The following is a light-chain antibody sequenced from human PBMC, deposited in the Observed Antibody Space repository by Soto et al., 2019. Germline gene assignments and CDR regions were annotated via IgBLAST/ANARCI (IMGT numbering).Light chain of an antibody. CDR1: QSVSSNY. V-gene: IGKV3-20*01. J-gene: IGKJ2*01. CDR3: QQYGSSPPYT. Sequence: IVLTQSPGTLSLSPGERATLSCRASQSVSSNYLAWYQQKPGQAPRLLIYGASSSATDIPDRFSGSGSGTDFTLTISRLEPEDFAVYYCQQYGSSPPYTFGQGTKLEIK. CDR2: GAS.